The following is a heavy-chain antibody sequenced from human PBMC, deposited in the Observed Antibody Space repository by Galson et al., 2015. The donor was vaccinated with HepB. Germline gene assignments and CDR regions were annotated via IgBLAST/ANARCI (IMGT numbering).Heavy chain of an antibody. Sequence: SLRLSCAASGFPFNNAWMTWVRQAPGVGLERVGRIKSKTDGETTDYAAPVKGRFTISRDDSKNRLYLQMNSLKPEDTAVYYCTTDVYYSTYWSWLDPWGQGTLVTVSS. D-gene: IGHD2-2*01. J-gene: IGHJ5*02. CDR1: GFPFNNAW. CDR2: IKSKTDGETT. V-gene: IGHV3-15*01. CDR3: TTDVYYSTYWSWLDP.